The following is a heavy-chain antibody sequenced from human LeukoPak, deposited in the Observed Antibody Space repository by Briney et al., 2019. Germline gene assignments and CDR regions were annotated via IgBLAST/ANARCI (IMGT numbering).Heavy chain of an antibody. J-gene: IGHJ5*02. V-gene: IGHV3-7*01. D-gene: IGHD1-1*01. CDR1: GFSFSSNW. CDR2: IKRDGSQK. CDR3: ARLGLEVGGPNWFDP. Sequence: GGSLRLSCAAPGFSFSSNWMGWVRQAPGKGLEWVAHIKRDGSQKYYLDSVKGRFTIYRDNAKNSLYLQMNSLRVEDTAVYYCARLGLEVGGPNWFDPWGQGTLVTVSS.